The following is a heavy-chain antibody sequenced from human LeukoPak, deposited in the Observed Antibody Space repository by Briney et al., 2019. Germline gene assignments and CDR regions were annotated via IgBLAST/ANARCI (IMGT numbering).Heavy chain of an antibody. CDR1: GFIFSNYA. J-gene: IGHJ4*02. V-gene: IGHV3-23*01. Sequence: GASLRLSCAASGFIFSNYAMYWVRQAPGKGLEWVSAISGRSDNTYYAYSVKGRFTLSRDSSKNTLYLQMNSLRADDTAVYYCAKWGDYDVLTGYYVSDFWGQGTLVIVSS. CDR2: ISGRSDNT. CDR3: AKWGDYDVLTGYYVSDF. D-gene: IGHD3-9*01.